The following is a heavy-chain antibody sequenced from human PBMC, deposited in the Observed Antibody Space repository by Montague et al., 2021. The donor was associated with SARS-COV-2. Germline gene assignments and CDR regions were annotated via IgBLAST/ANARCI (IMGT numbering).Heavy chain of an antibody. V-gene: IGHV4-59*01. Sequence: SETLSLTCTVLVSWNTGSDRKCIRLHSSHHLESYAYFCYRGSTNYNPSLKTRVTISVDTSKNQFSLKLNSMTAADTAVYYCAREDRWNWFDPWGQGTLVIVSS. J-gene: IGHJ5*02. CDR3: AREDRWNWFDP. D-gene: IGHD5-24*01. CDR2: FCYRGST. CDR1: VSWNTGSD.